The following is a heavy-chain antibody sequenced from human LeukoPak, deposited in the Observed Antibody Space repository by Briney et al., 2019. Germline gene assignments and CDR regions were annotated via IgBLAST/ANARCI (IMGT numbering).Heavy chain of an antibody. V-gene: IGHV3-7*01. CDR1: EFTFSSYW. D-gene: IGHD2-15*01. Sequence: GGSLRLSCAASEFTFSSYWMSWVRQAPGKGLEWVANIKQDGGQIYYLESVKGRFTVSRDNAKNSLYLQMNSLRAEDTAVYYCAKQLGYCSDGSCYFPYWGQGTLVTVSS. CDR2: IKQDGGQI. J-gene: IGHJ4*02. CDR3: AKQLGYCSDGSCYFPY.